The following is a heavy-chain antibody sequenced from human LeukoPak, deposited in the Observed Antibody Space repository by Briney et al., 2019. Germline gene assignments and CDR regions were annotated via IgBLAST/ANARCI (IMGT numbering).Heavy chain of an antibody. D-gene: IGHD6-6*01. CDR1: GGTFSSYA. CDR2: IIPIFGTA. V-gene: IGHV1-69*13. CDR3: ARGGSSGSYYSYSGMEV. Sequence: ASVKVSCKASGGTFSSYAISWVRQAPGQGLEWMGGIIPIFGTANYAQKFQGRVTITADESTSTAYMELSSLRSEDTAVYYCARGGSSGSYYSYSGMEVWAKGTTVTVSS. J-gene: IGHJ6*04.